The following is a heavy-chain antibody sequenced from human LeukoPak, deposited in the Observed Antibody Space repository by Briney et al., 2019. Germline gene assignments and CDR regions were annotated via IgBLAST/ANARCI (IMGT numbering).Heavy chain of an antibody. CDR2: IYQSGST. J-gene: IGHJ4*02. CDR3: ARQKGYVWGSYRLVPDYFDY. D-gene: IGHD3-16*02. CDR1: GYSISSGYY. V-gene: IGHV4-38-2*02. Sequence: PSETLSLTCTVSGYSISSGYYWGWIRQPPGKGLEWIGSIYQSGSTYYNPSLKSRVTISVDTSKNQFSLKLSSVTAADTAVYYCARQKGYVWGSYRLVPDYFDYWGQGTLVTVSS.